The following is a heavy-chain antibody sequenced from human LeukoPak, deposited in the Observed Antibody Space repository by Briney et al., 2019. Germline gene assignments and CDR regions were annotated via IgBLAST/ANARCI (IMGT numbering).Heavy chain of an antibody. D-gene: IGHD3-10*01. CDR2: INWNGGST. J-gene: IGHJ5*02. CDR1: GFTFDEYG. CDR3: ARDFRIIMVRDANWFDP. V-gene: IGHV3-20*01. Sequence: GGSLRLSCAASGFTFDEYGMSWVRQAPGKGLEWGSGINWNGGSTGYADPVKGRFTISRDNAKNSLYLQMNSLRAEDTALYHCARDFRIIMVRDANWFDPWGQGTLVTVSS.